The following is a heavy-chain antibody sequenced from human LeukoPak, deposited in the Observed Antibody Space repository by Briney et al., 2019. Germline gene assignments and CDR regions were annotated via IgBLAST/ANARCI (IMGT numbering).Heavy chain of an antibody. D-gene: IGHD6-13*01. CDR2: IYSGGST. V-gene: IGHV3-66*01. CDR3: ARVGGIAAAGFDY. Sequence: PGGSLRLSCAASGLTVSSNYMSWVRQAPGKGLEWVSVIYSGGSTYYADSVKGRFTISRDNSKNTLYLQMNSLRAEDTAVYYCARVGGIAAAGFDYWGQGTLVTVSS. J-gene: IGHJ4*02. CDR1: GLTVSSNY.